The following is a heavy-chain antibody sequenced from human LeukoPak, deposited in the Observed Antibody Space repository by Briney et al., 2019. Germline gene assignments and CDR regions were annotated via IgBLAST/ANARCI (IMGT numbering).Heavy chain of an antibody. CDR3: AKDRGYTSSSASVYDY. CDR1: GFTFSSYA. V-gene: IGHV3-23*01. J-gene: IGHJ4*02. CDR2: ISGSGGST. Sequence: GGSLRLSCAASGFTFSSYAMYWVRQAPEKGLEWVSGISGSGGSTYYADSVKGRLTICRDNSKNTLYLQMNSLRAEDTAVYYCAKDRGYTSSSASVYDYWGQGTLVTVSS. D-gene: IGHD6-6*01.